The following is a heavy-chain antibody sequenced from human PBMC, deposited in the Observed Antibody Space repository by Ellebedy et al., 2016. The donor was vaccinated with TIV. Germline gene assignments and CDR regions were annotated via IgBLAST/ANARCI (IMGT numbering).Heavy chain of an antibody. CDR3: ARAHPSAYSLFDH. V-gene: IGHV4-59*08. CDR2: IYYSGST. D-gene: IGHD2-15*01. J-gene: IGHJ4*02. CDR1: GGSFSGYY. Sequence: MPSETLSLTCAVYGGSFSGYYWSWVRQPPGKGLDWIGYIYYSGSTNYNPSLKSRVTMSVDTSKNQISLKLRSVTAADTAVYYCARAHPSAYSLFDHWGQGTLVTVSS.